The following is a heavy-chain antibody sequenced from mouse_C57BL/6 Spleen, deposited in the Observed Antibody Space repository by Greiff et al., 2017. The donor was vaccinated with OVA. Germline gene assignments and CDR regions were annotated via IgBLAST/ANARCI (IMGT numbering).Heavy chain of an antibody. CDR2: ISNLAYSI. Sequence: EVQLVESGGGLVQPGGSLKLSCAASGFTFSDYGMAWVRQAPRKGLEWVAFISNLAYSIYYADTVKGRFTISRENAKNTLYLEMSSLRSEDTAMYYFARRRGRSIVGYFDVWGTGTTVTVSS. D-gene: IGHD1-1*01. CDR1: GFTFSDYG. CDR3: ARRRGRSIVGYFDV. V-gene: IGHV5-15*04. J-gene: IGHJ1*03.